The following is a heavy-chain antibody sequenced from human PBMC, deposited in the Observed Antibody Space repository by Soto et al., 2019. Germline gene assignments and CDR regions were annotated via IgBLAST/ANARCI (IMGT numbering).Heavy chain of an antibody. CDR2: ISAYNGNT. D-gene: IGHD2-2*01. CDR3: ARDDIGYCSSTSCYLFRWFDP. Sequence: ASVKVSCKASGYTFTSYGIGWVRQAPGQGLEWMGWISAYNGNTNYAQKLQGRVTMTTDTSTSTAYMELRSLRSDDTAVYYCARDDIGYCSSTSCYLFRWFDPRGQGTLVTVSS. CDR1: GYTFTSYG. J-gene: IGHJ5*02. V-gene: IGHV1-18*01.